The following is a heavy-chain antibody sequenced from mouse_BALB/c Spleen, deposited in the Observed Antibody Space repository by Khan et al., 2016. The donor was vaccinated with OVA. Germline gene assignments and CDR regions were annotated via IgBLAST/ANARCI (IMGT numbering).Heavy chain of an antibody. V-gene: IGHV9-1*02. CDR1: GYTFTNYG. Sequence: QIQLVQSGPELKKPGESVKISCKASGYTFTNYGMNWVKQAPGKGLKWMGWINTYTGEPTYADDFKGRFVFSLETSASTAYLQISNLTNEDMTTYFCARISSYGYSDVWGPGTTVTVSS. CDR3: ARISSYGYSDV. CDR2: INTYTGEP. D-gene: IGHD6-2*01. J-gene: IGHJ1*01.